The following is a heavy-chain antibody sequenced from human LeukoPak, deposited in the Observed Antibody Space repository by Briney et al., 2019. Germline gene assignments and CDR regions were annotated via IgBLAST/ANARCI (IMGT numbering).Heavy chain of an antibody. Sequence: GGSLRLSCAASGFTFSSYGMHWVRRAPGKGLEWVAVISYDGSNKYYADSVKGRFTFSRDNSKNTLYLQMNSLRAEDTAVYYCARGGYYGSGSYLDAFDIWGQGTMVTVSS. J-gene: IGHJ3*02. V-gene: IGHV3-30*03. CDR1: GFTFSSYG. D-gene: IGHD3-10*01. CDR2: ISYDGSNK. CDR3: ARGGYYGSGSYLDAFDI.